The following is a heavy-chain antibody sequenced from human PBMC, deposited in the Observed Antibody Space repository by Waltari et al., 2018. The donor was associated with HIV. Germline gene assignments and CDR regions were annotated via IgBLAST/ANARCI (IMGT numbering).Heavy chain of an antibody. V-gene: IGHV4-61*02. CDR3: GRGPGRSVDY. CDR1: DGSISSGSYY. J-gene: IGHJ4*02. CDR2: IDTSGST. D-gene: IGHD3-10*01. Sequence: QVQLQESGPGLVKPSQTLSLTCTVSDGSISSGSYYWSWIRQPAGKGLEWIGRIDTSGSTNYHPSLKSRVTISVATSKTQFSLKLSSVTAADTAVYYCGRGPGRSVDYWGQGTLVTVSS.